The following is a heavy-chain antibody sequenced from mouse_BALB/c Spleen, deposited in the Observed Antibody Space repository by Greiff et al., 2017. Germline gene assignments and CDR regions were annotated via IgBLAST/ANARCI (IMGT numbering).Heavy chain of an antibody. Sequence: VKLVESGPGLVAPSQSLSISCTVSGFSLTSYGVHWVRQPPGQGLEWLGVICAGGSKNYNSALMSRLTISKDNSKSQVFLKMNSLQTDDTAMYYCAREACITTATDWLDYWGQGTLVTVSA. J-gene: IGHJ3*01. CDR2: ICAGGSK. V-gene: IGHV2-9*02. CDR3: AREACITTATDWLDY. CDR1: GFSLTSYG. D-gene: IGHD1-2*01.